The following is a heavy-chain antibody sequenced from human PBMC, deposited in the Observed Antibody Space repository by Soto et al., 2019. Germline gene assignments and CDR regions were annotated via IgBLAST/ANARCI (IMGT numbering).Heavy chain of an antibody. CDR3: VRAAYCGSNCYYYFDS. Sequence: SETLSLTCSVSGYSISSHYWHWIRQPPGKGLEWIGYISYIGTTSYNSSLKSRVTIAADTSKNQFSLKLSSATAADTAVYYCVRAAYCGSNCYYYFDSWGRGTLVTVS. J-gene: IGHJ4*02. CDR1: GYSISSHY. V-gene: IGHV4-59*11. D-gene: IGHD2-21*02. CDR2: ISYIGTT.